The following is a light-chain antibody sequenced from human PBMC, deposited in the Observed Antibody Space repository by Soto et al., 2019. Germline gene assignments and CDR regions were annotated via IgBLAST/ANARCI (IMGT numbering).Light chain of an antibody. CDR2: DTS. CDR3: QQYNTWPT. CDR1: ESVHNN. J-gene: IGKJ1*01. V-gene: IGKV3-15*01. Sequence: EVLMTQSSATLSVSPGERVTLFCRASESVHNNLAWYQQKPGQAPRLLIYDTSTRATGVPAGFSGSGSGTEFTLTISSLQSEDSAVYYCQQYNTWPTFGQGTKVEI.